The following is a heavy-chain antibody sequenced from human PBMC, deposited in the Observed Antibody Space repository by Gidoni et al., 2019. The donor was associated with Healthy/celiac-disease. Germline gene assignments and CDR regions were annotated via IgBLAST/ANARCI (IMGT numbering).Heavy chain of an antibody. CDR3: ASDYYDSSGYYYIDY. Sequence: QVQLVESGGGVVQPGRSLRLSCAASGFPFSSYGMHWVRQAPGKGLEWVAVIWYDGSNKYYADSVKGRFTISRDNSKNTLYLQMNSLRAEDTAVYYCASDYYDSSGYYYIDYWGQGTLVTVSS. D-gene: IGHD3-22*01. J-gene: IGHJ4*02. V-gene: IGHV3-33*01. CDR1: GFPFSSYG. CDR2: IWYDGSNK.